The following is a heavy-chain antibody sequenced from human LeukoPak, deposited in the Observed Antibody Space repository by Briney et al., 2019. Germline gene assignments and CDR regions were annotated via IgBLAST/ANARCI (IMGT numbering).Heavy chain of an antibody. CDR1: GYTFSDYA. CDR2: INPNSGGT. V-gene: IGHV1-2*02. J-gene: IGHJ6*03. CDR3: ARDRGLDIAAAGKFRHYYYYMDV. D-gene: IGHD6-13*01. Sequence: ASVKVSCKASGYTFSDYAIHWVRQAPGQGLEWMGWINPNSGGTNYAQKFQGRVTMTRDTSISTAYMELSRLRSDDTAVYYCARDRGLDIAAAGKFRHYYYYMDVWGKGTTVTVSS.